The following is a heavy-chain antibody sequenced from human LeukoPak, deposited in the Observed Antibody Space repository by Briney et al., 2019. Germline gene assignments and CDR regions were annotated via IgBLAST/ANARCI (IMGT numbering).Heavy chain of an antibody. CDR2: IYHSGST. CDR3: AVYYYDSSGYYYYYYYMDV. D-gene: IGHD3-22*01. V-gene: IGHV4-38-2*02. J-gene: IGHJ6*03. CDR1: GYSISSGYY. Sequence: PSETLSLTCTVSGYSISSGYYWGWIRQPPGKGLEWIGSIYHSGSTYYNPSLKSRVTISVDTSKNQFSLKLSSVTAADTAVYYCAVYYYDSSGYYYYYYYMDVWGKGTTVTVSS.